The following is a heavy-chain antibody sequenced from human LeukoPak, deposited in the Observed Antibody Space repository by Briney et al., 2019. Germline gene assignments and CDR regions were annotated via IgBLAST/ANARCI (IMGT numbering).Heavy chain of an antibody. D-gene: IGHD6-13*01. CDR2: IIPILGIA. V-gene: IGHV1-69*04. CDR1: GGTFSSYA. J-gene: IGHJ6*02. CDR3: ARDIRVAAGNVYGMDV. Sequence: SVKVSCKASGGTFSSYAISWVRQAPGQGLEWMGRIIPILGIANYAQKFQGRVTITADKSTSTAYMELSSLRSEDTAVYYCARDIRVAAGNVYGMDVWGQGTTVTVSS.